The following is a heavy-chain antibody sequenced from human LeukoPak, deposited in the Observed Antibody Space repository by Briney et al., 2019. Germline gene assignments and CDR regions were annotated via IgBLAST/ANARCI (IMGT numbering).Heavy chain of an antibody. V-gene: IGHV3-30*02. CDR3: ARAQGVATFTPLDY. Sequence: PGGSLRHSCAASGFTFSSYGMHWVRRAPGKGLEWVAFIRYDGSNKYYADSVKGRFTISRDNAKNTLYLQMNSLRDEDTAVYYCARAQGVATFTPLDYWGQGTLVTVSS. CDR1: GFTFSSYG. D-gene: IGHD2/OR15-2a*01. CDR2: IRYDGSNK. J-gene: IGHJ4*02.